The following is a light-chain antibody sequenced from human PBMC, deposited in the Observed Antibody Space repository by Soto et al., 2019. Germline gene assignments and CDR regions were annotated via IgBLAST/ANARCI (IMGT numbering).Light chain of an antibody. Sequence: EIVITQSPSTLSVSPGERVTLSCRASQSVSSDLAWYQQKPGQAPRLLIYAASTRATGIPARFSGSGSGTDFTLTISRLEPEDFAVYYCQQYGSSGTFGQGTKVDI. V-gene: IGKV3-15*01. CDR2: AAS. J-gene: IGKJ1*01. CDR3: QQYGSSGT. CDR1: QSVSSD.